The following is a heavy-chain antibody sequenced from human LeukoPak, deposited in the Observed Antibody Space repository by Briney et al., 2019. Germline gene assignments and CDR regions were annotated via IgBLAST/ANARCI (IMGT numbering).Heavy chain of an antibody. CDR1: GGSFSGYY. D-gene: IGHD6-19*01. CDR3: ARQRGSGWYHPHLF. V-gene: IGHV4-34*01. Sequence: SSETLSLTCAVYGGSFSGYYWSWIRQPAGKGLKWIGEINHSGSTNYNPSLKSRVTISVDTLKSQLSLKLSSVTAADTAVYYCARQRGSGWYHPHLFWGQGILVTVSS. J-gene: IGHJ4*02. CDR2: INHSGST.